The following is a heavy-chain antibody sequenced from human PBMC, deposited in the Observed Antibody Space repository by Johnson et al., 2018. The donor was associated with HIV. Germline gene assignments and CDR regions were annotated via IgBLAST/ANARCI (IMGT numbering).Heavy chain of an antibody. Sequence: QVQLVESGGGVVQPGRSLRLSCAASGFTFSSYGMHWVRQAPGKGLEWVAVIWYDGSNKYYADYVKGRFTISRDNSKNTLYLQMNSLRAEYTAVYYCAKPYYDFWSGSSPPAGWGQGTMVTVSS. CDR1: GFTFSSYG. V-gene: IGHV3-33*06. J-gene: IGHJ3*01. CDR3: AKPYYDFWSGSSPPAG. D-gene: IGHD3-3*01. CDR2: IWYDGSNK.